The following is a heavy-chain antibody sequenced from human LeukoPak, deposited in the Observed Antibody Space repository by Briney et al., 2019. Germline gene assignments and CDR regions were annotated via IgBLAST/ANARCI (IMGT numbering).Heavy chain of an antibody. D-gene: IGHD4-17*01. CDR1: GFTFDDYG. CDR3: ARDTPDDYGVRNYMDV. CDR2: INWNGGST. V-gene: IGHV3-20*04. J-gene: IGHJ6*03. Sequence: TGGSLRLSCAASGFTFDDYGMSWFRQAPGKGLEWVSGINWNGGSTGYADSVKGRFTISRDNAKNSLYLQMNSLRAEDTALYYCARDTPDDYGVRNYMDVWGKGTTVTVSS.